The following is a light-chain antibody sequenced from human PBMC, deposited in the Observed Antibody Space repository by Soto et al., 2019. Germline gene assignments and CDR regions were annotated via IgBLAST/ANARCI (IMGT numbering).Light chain of an antibody. J-gene: IGLJ1*01. Sequence: QSVLTQPPSASGTPGQRVTISCSGSSSNIGSNTVNWYQQLPGTAPKLLIYNNNQRPSGVPDRFSGSKSGTSASLAISGLQSDDEADYYCAAWDDSLNVLVFGTGTKLTVL. CDR3: AAWDDSLNVLV. V-gene: IGLV1-44*01. CDR2: NNN. CDR1: SSNIGSNT.